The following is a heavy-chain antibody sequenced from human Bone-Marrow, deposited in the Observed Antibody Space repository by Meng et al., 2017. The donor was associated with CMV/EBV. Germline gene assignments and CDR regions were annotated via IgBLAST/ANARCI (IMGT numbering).Heavy chain of an antibody. V-gene: IGHV4-39*07. Sequence: GSLRLSCTVSGDSISSSTYYWSWIRQPPGKGLEWIGEINHSGSTNYNPSLKSRVTISVDTSKNQFSLKLSSVTAADTAVYYCARRYYDFWSGYPRGVDPWGQGTLVTVSS. CDR3: ARRYYDFWSGYPRGVDP. D-gene: IGHD3-3*01. CDR1: GDSISSSTYY. J-gene: IGHJ5*02. CDR2: INHSGST.